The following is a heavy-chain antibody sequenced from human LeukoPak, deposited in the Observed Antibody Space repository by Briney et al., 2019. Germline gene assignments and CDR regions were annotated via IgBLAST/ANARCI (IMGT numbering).Heavy chain of an antibody. CDR2: MNPNSGNR. CDR3: ARDGLQWLPFDY. J-gene: IGHJ4*02. CDR1: GYTFTSQD. V-gene: IGHV1-8*02. D-gene: IGHD6-19*01. Sequence: ASVKVSCKASGYTFTSQDISWVRQAPGQGLEWMGWMNPNSGNRGYAQKFQGRVTITRNTSINTAYMELSSLRSDDTAVYYCARDGLQWLPFDYWGQGTLVTVSS.